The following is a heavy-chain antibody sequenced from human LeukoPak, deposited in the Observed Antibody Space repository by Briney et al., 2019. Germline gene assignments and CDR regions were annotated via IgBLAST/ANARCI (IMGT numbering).Heavy chain of an antibody. CDR2: ISSSGSTI. Sequence: PGGSLRLSCAASGFTFSDYYMSWIRQAPGKGLEWVSYISSSGSTIYYADSVKGRFTISRDNAKNSLYLQMNSLRAEDTALYHCARDSIFGVVPYFDYWGQGTLVTVSS. J-gene: IGHJ4*02. D-gene: IGHD3-3*01. CDR3: ARDSIFGVVPYFDY. CDR1: GFTFSDYY. V-gene: IGHV3-11*01.